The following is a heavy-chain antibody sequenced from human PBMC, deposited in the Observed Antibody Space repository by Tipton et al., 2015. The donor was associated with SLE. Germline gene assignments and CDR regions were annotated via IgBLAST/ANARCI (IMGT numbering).Heavy chain of an antibody. CDR2: ISTYNGNT. CDR3: ARAGGSGGSCGH. Sequence: QSGAEVKTPGASLKVSCKASGYILTDYYIHWVRQAPGQGLEWMGWISTYNGNTNYAQKLQGRVTLTTDTSTSTAYMELWSLRSDDTAVYYCARAGGSGGSCGHWGQGTLVTVSS. CDR1: GYILTDYY. J-gene: IGHJ4*02. V-gene: IGHV1-18*04. D-gene: IGHD2-15*01.